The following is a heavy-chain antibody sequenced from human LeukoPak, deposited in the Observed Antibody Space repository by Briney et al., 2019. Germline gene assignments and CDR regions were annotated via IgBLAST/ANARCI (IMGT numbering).Heavy chain of an antibody. CDR3: ARAAEGSGYSYGFLGWFDP. CDR1: GGTFSSYA. D-gene: IGHD5-18*01. V-gene: IGHV1-69*05. Sequence: SVKVSCKASGGTFSSYAISWVRQAPGQGLEWMGGIIPIFGTANYAQKFQGRVTITTDESTSTAYMELSSLRSEDTAVYYCARAAEGSGYSYGFLGWFDPWGQGTLVTVSS. CDR2: IIPIFGTA. J-gene: IGHJ5*02.